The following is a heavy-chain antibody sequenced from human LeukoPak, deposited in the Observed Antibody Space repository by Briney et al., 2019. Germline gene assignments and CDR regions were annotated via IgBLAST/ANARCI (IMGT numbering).Heavy chain of an antibody. CDR3: ARLPGAKTRGGHYYYYMDV. V-gene: IGHV5-51*01. CDR1: GYSFSNYW. J-gene: IGHJ6*03. CDR2: ICPGDSDT. D-gene: IGHD1-26*01. Sequence: GESLKISCQGSGYSFSNYWIGWVRQMPGKGLEWVGIICPGDSDTRYSPSFQGQVTISADKSISTAYLQWSSLEASDTAMYYCARLPGAKTRGGHYYYYMDVWGEGTTVTVSS.